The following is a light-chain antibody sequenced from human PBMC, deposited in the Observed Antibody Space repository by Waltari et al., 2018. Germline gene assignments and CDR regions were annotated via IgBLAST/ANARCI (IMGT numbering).Light chain of an antibody. CDR2: GKN. CDR3: NSRDSSGNHVL. J-gene: IGLJ2*01. V-gene: IGLV3-19*01. Sequence: SSELTQDPAVSVALGQTVRITCQGDSLRTYYASWYQQRPGQAPVLVIYGKNNRPSGIPYRFSGSSSGNTASLTISGAQAEDEADYYCNSRDSSGNHVLFGGGTKLPVL. CDR1: SLRTYY.